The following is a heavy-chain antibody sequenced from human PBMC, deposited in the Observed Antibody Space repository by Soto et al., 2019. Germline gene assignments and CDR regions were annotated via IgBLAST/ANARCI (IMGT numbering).Heavy chain of an antibody. CDR1: GFSLSTSGVG. CDR3: VHKIGGSYLPH. Sequence: SGPTLVKPTQTLTLTCTFSGFSLSTSGVGVGWIRQPPGKALEWLALIYWDDAKHYRPSLKSRLTITKDTSKNQVVLTMTNLDPVDTATYYCVHKIGGSYLPHWGQGTLVTVSS. V-gene: IGHV2-5*02. D-gene: IGHD1-26*01. CDR2: IYWDDAK. J-gene: IGHJ4*02.